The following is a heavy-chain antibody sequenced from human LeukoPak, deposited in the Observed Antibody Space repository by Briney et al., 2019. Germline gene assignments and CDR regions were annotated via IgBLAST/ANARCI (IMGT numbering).Heavy chain of an antibody. J-gene: IGHJ4*02. V-gene: IGHV3-23*05. CDR2: IDISGGST. CDR1: GFTFSSHA. CDR3: ANEVRPNDY. D-gene: IGHD1-1*01. Sequence: GGSLRLACAASGFTFSSHAMCWVRQAPGKGLEWVSSIDISGGSTYYADSVKGRFTISRDNSKNPLYLQMNSLRVEDTALYYCANEVRPNDYWGQGTLVTVSS.